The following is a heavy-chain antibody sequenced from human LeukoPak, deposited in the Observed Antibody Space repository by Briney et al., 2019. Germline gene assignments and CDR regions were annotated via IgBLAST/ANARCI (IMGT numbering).Heavy chain of an antibody. V-gene: IGHV1-18*04. CDR2: ISAYNGNT. D-gene: IGHD6-19*01. CDR1: GYTFTSYG. CDR3: ARGRVAVAGTWFDY. J-gene: IGHJ4*02. Sequence: VASVKVACKASGYTFTSYGISWVRQAAGQGLEWMGWISAYNGNTNYAQKLQGRVTMTTDTSTSTAYMELRSLRSDDTAVYYCARGRVAVAGTWFDYWGQGTLVTVSS.